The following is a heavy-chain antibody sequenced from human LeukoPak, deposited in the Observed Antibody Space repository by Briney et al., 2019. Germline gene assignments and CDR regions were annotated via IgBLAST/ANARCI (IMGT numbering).Heavy chain of an antibody. CDR3: ARDTYNYGSSAYYFDY. CDR1: GDSVSSNSAA. CDR2: TYYRSKWYN. J-gene: IGHJ4*02. V-gene: IGHV6-1*01. D-gene: IGHD5-18*01. Sequence: SQTLSLTCAISGDSVSSNSAAWNWIRQSPSRGLEWLGRTYYRSKWYNDYAVSVKSRITINPDTSKNQFSLKLSSVTAADTAVYYCARDTYNYGSSAYYFDYWGQGTLVTVSS.